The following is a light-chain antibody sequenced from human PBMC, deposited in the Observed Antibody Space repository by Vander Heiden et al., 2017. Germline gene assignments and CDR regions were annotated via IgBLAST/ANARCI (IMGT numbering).Light chain of an antibody. CDR2: DVS. J-gene: IGLJ1*01. CDR1: TSDVGAYNY. CDR3: GSYTSNTTPV. V-gene: IGLV2-14*03. Sequence: QSALTQPASVSGSPGQSITISCTGTTSDVGAYNYVSWYQQHPGKAPKLMIYDVSNRPSGVSNRFSGSKSGNTASLTISGLQAEDEADCYCGSYTSNTTPVFGTGTKVTVL.